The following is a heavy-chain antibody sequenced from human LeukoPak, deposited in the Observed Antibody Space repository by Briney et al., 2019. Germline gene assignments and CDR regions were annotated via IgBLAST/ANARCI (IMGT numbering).Heavy chain of an antibody. CDR3: ARDSGTCSGTTCYRQHFDY. CDR2: ISYDGSNK. CDR1: GFTFSNYA. D-gene: IGHD2-2*01. V-gene: IGHV3-30*04. J-gene: IGHJ4*02. Sequence: GGSLRLSCAASGFTFSNYAMHWVRQAPGKGLEWVAVISYDGSNKYYADSVKGRFTISRDNSKNTLYLQMNSLRAEDTAVYYCARDSGTCSGTTCYRQHFDYWGQGTLVTVSS.